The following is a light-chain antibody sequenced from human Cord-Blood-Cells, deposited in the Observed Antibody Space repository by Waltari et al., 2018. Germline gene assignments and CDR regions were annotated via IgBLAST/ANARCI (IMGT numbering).Light chain of an antibody. Sequence: DIQMTQSPSSLSASVGHRATTNCRASQSISCYLTWYQQKPGKATKLLIYAASRSHSGVPSSFSGSGSETDFTLTISSLQPEDFATYYCQQSYSTPQVTFGQGTRLEIK. CDR1: QSISCY. J-gene: IGKJ5*01. CDR2: AAS. CDR3: QQSYSTPQVT. V-gene: IGKV1-39*01.